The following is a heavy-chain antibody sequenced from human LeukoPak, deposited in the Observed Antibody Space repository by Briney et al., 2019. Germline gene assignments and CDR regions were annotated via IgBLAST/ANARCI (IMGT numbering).Heavy chain of an antibody. CDR2: INPNSGGT. D-gene: IGHD1-1*01. CDR3: ARDERSTAGNWFDP. CDR1: GYTFTDYY. V-gene: IGHV1-2*06. J-gene: IGHJ5*02. Sequence: ASVKVSCEASGYTFTDYYIHWVRQAPGQGLEWMGRINPNSGGTNYAQRFQGRVTVTRDTSISTAYMELSTLRSDDAAVYYCARDERSTAGNWFDPWGQGTLVTVSS.